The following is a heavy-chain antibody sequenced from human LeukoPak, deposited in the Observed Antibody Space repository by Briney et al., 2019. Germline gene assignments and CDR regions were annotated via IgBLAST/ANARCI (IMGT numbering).Heavy chain of an antibody. Sequence: GESLKISCKGSEYSFTTYWIVWVRQMPGKGLEWMGIIYPEDSETRYSPSFQGQVTISADKSICTAFLQWSSLEVSDTAMYFCARGSGAYDYLAGHTDASFYGMDVWGQGTTVTVSS. CDR2: IYPEDSET. D-gene: IGHD3-9*01. CDR1: EYSFTTYW. J-gene: IGHJ6*02. V-gene: IGHV5-51*01. CDR3: ARGSGAYDYLAGHTDASFYGMDV.